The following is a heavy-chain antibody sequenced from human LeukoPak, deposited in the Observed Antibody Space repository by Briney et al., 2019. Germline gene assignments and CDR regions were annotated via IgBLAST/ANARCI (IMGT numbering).Heavy chain of an antibody. V-gene: IGHV3-23*01. CDR3: ARDRYYDILTGYSHELDY. D-gene: IGHD3-9*01. Sequence: GGSLRLSCAASGFTFSSYAMSWVRQAPGKGLEWVSAISGSGGSTYYADSVKGRFTISRDNSKNTLYLQMNSLRAEDAAVYYCARDRYYDILTGYSHELDYWGQGTLVTVSS. J-gene: IGHJ4*02. CDR1: GFTFSSYA. CDR2: ISGSGGST.